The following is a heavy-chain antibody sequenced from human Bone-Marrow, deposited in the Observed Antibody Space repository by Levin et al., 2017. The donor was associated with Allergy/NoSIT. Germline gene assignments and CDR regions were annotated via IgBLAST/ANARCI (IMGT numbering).Heavy chain of an antibody. CDR2: ISGSGGST. CDR1: GFTFSSYA. J-gene: IGHJ4*02. V-gene: IGHV3-23*01. Sequence: GGSLRLSCAASGFTFSSYAMSWVRQAPGKGLEWVSAISGSGGSTYYADSVKGRFTISRDNSKNTLYLQMNSLRAEDTAVYYCASTRQKHIAARRPIDYWRQGTLVTVSS. CDR3: ASTRQKHIAARRPIDY. D-gene: IGHD6-6*01.